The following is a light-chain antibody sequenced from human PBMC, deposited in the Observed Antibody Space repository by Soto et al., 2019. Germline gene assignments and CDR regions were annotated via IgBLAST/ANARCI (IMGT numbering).Light chain of an antibody. Sequence: DIQRTQSPSSMSASVGHRVTITCRASQSISSYLNWYQQKPGNAPKILIYAASSLQSGVPSRFSGSRSGTDFTLTISSMKPEDFATYYCQQSYSRVTFGQGTKVDIK. CDR3: QQSYSRVT. CDR2: AAS. J-gene: IGKJ1*01. V-gene: IGKV1-39*01. CDR1: QSISSY.